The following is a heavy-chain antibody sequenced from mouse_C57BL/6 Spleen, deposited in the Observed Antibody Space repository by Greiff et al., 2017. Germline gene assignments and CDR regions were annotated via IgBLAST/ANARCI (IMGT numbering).Heavy chain of an antibody. V-gene: IGHV5-6*02. CDR3: AIRGIGFDY. Sequence: EVKLMESGGDLVKPGGSLKLSCAASGFTFSSYGMSWVRQTPDKRLEWVATISSGGSYTYYPDSVKGRFTISRDDAKNTLYLQISSLKCEDTAMYYCAIRGIGFDYWGQGTTLTVSS. D-gene: IGHD4-1*01. CDR1: GFTFSSYG. CDR2: ISSGGSYT. J-gene: IGHJ2*01.